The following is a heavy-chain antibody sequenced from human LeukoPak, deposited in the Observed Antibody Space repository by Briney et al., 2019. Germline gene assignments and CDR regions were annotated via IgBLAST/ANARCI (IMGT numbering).Heavy chain of an antibody. CDR2: INSNSGGT. D-gene: IGHD2-2*02. CDR1: GYTFTGYY. J-gene: IGHJ4*02. CDR3: ARGHPVVPAAIPDY. V-gene: IGHV1-2*02. Sequence: ASVKVSCKASGYTFTGYYMHWVRQAPGQGPEWMGWINSNSGGTNYGQKFQGRVTMTRDTSISTAYMELSRLRSDDTAVYYCARGHPVVPAAIPDYWGQGTLVTVSS.